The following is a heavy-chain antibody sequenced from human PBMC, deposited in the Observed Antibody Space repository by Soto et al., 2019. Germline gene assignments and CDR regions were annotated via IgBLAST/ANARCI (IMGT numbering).Heavy chain of an antibody. CDR3: ASKDVAAAGSYYYYMDV. CDR2: IIPILGIA. CDR1: GGTFSSYT. Sequence: QVQLVQSGAEVKKPGSSVKVSCKASGGTFSSYTISWVRQAPGQGLEWMGRIIPILGIANYAQKFQGRVTITADKSTSTAYRELSSLRSEDTAVYYCASKDVAAAGSYYYYMDVWGKGTTVTVSS. D-gene: IGHD6-13*01. J-gene: IGHJ6*03. V-gene: IGHV1-69*02.